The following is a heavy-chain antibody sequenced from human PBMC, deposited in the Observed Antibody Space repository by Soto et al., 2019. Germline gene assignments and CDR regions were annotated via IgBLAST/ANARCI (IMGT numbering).Heavy chain of an antibody. CDR2: IIPILDIA. Sequence: ASVKVSCKASGGSFTSYTISWVRQAPGQGLEWMGRIIPILDIANYAQKFQGRVTITADKSTSTAYMELSSLRSEDTAVYYCARTPSNYQDGVDYWGQGTLVTVSS. D-gene: IGHD4-4*01. J-gene: IGHJ4*02. CDR1: GGSFTSYT. V-gene: IGHV1-69*02. CDR3: ARTPSNYQDGVDY.